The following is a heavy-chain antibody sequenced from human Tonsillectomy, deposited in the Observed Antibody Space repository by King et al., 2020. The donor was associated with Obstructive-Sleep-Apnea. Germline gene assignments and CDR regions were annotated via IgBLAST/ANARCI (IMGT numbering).Heavy chain of an antibody. CDR1: GGTFSHYA. CDR2: IIPILGIV. Sequence: QLVQSGAEVKKPGSSVKVSCKASGGTFSHYAISWVRQAPGQGLEWMGKIIPILGIVNYAQSFQGRVTITADKSTSTACMELSSLRYEDTAVYYCASLDITGYYFAGVYFDFWGQGTLVTVSS. J-gene: IGHJ4*02. CDR3: ASLDITGYYFAGVYFDF. D-gene: IGHD5-12*01. V-gene: IGHV1-69*04.